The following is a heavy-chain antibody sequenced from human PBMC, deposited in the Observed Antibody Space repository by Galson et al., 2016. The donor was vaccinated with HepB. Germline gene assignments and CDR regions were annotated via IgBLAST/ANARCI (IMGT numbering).Heavy chain of an antibody. CDR3: ARGGMGGSGSSNWFDP. D-gene: IGHD3-10*01. CDR1: GFSLSTSGMC. J-gene: IGHJ5*02. Sequence: LVKPTQTLTLTCTFSGFSLSTSGMCVSWIRQPPGKGLEWIGYIYYRGTAYYNPSLKSRVSMSVDTSKNQFTLRLNSVTAADTAVYYCARGGMGGSGSSNWFDPWGQGTLVTVSS. V-gene: IGHV4-30-2*01. CDR2: IYYRGTA.